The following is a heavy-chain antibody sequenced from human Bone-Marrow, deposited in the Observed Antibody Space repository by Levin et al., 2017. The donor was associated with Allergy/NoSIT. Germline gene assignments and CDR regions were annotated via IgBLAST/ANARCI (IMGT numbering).Heavy chain of an antibody. J-gene: IGHJ3*01. CDR1: GGRGRREE. CDR3: ARGQGADYVDAVDV. Sequence: GESLKISCNEEGGRGRREERKGGRKETEKGLEWVATMSSDVTHILFIYVAFFLFTISRDNSQKTLSLQMNSLRPDDTAVYFCARGQGADYVDAVDVWGQGTMFTVSS. D-gene: IGHD4/OR15-4a*01. CDR2: MSSDVTHI. V-gene: IGHV3-30*03.